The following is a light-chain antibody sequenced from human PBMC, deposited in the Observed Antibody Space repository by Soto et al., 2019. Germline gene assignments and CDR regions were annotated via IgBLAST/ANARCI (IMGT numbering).Light chain of an antibody. J-gene: IGLJ3*02. CDR1: SSDVGGYNY. CDR3: FSYTGRSTWV. V-gene: IGLV2-14*01. CDR2: EVT. Sequence: QSALTQPASVSGSPGQSITISCTGTSSDVGGYNYVSWFQQHPGKAPKLMIYEVTNRPSGVSSRFSGSKSGNTASLTISGLQAEDESDYYCFSYTGRSTWVFGGGTKVTVL.